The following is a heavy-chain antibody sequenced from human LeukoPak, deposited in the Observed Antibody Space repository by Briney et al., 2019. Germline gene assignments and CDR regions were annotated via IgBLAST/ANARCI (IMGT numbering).Heavy chain of an antibody. Sequence: GGSLRLSCAASGFTLSNAWMSWVRQAPGKGLEWVGRIKSKTDGGTPDYAAPVKGRFTISRDDSKNTLYLQMNSLKTEDTAVYYCTGVSRSSWYDYWGQGTLVTVS. D-gene: IGHD6-13*01. CDR2: IKSKTDGGTP. J-gene: IGHJ4*02. CDR3: TGVSRSSWYDY. V-gene: IGHV3-15*01. CDR1: GFTLSNAW.